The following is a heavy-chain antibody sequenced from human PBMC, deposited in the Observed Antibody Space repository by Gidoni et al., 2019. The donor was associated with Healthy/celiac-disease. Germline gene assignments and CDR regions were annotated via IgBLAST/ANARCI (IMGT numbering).Heavy chain of an antibody. J-gene: IGHJ6*03. D-gene: IGHD2-2*01. CDR1: GGSFSGYY. CDR2: INHSGST. Sequence: QVQLQQWGAGLLKPSETLSLTCAVYGGSFSGYYWSWIRKPPGKGLEWLGEINHSGSTNYNPSLKSRVTISVDTSKNQFSLKLSSVTAADTAVYYCAREGVYCSSTSCYALRGLHYYMDVWGKGTTVTVSS. CDR3: AREGVYCSSTSCYALRGLHYYMDV. V-gene: IGHV4-34*01.